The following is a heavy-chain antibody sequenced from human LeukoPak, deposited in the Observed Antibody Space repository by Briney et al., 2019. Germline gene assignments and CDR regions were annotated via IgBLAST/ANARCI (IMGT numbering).Heavy chain of an antibody. CDR3: ARDRGGFDS. CDR2: TYYRSTWST. D-gene: IGHD3-10*01. CDR1: GDSFSSHTAA. Sequence: SQTLSLTCNISGDSFSSHTAAWNWLRQSPSRGLEWLGRTYYRSTWSTDYAVSVQSRITINPDTSRNHFSLQLSSVTPEDTAVYYCARDRGGFDSWGQGTLVTVSS. J-gene: IGHJ5*01. V-gene: IGHV6-1*01.